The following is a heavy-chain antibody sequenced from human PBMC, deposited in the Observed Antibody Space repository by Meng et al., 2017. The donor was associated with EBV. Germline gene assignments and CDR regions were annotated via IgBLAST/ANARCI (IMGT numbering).Heavy chain of an antibody. V-gene: IGHV2-5*02. CDR3: AHRRDEYSSSWYGWFDP. CDR1: GFSLSTSGVG. CDR2: IYWDDDK. J-gene: IGHJ5*02. D-gene: IGHD6-13*01. Sequence: QTTLKESGPTLVKPTQTLTLTCTFSGFSLSTSGVGVGWIRQPPGKALEWLALIYWDDDKRYSPSLKSRLTITKDTSKNQVVLTMTNMDPVDTATYYCAHRRDEYSSSWYGWFDPWGQGTLVTVSS.